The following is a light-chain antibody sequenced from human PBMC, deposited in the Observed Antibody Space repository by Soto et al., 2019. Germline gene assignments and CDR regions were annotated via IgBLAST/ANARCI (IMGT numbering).Light chain of an antibody. CDR1: SSDVGAYNY. CDR2: DVS. V-gene: IGLV2-14*01. CDR3: SSYTSATTYV. Sequence: QSVLTQPASVSGSPGQSITISCTGTSSDVGAYNYASWYQQYPGEAPKVIIYDVSHRPAGVSNRFSGSKSGNTASLTISGLQTKDEADYYCSSYTSATTYVFGTGTKVTVL. J-gene: IGLJ1*01.